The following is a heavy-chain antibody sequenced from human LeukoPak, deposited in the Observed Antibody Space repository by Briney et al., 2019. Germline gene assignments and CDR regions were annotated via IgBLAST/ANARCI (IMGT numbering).Heavy chain of an antibody. CDR3: ARGRRSTLGCSWFDP. V-gene: IGHV4-34*01. CDR2: INQSGST. D-gene: IGHD2-15*01. CDR1: GGSFRGSY. Sequence: SETLSLTCAVSGGSFRGSYWSWIRQSPERGLEWIGEINQSGSTNNNPSLKSRVAISLDTSKNYFSLKVNSVTAADTAVYYCARGRRSTLGCSWFDPWGQGTLVTVSS. J-gene: IGHJ5*02.